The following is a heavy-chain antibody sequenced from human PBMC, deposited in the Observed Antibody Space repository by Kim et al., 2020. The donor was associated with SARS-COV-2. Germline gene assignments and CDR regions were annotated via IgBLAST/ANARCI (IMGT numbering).Heavy chain of an antibody. CDR2: IIPIFGTA. CDR3: ARARYGGYVFDY. J-gene: IGHJ4*02. D-gene: IGHD5-12*01. Sequence: SVKVSCKASGGTFSSYAISWVRQAPGQGLEWMGGIIPIFGTANYAQKFQGRVTITADESTSTAYMELSSLRSEDTAVYYCARARYGGYVFDYWGRGTLVTVSS. V-gene: IGHV1-69*13. CDR1: GGTFSSYA.